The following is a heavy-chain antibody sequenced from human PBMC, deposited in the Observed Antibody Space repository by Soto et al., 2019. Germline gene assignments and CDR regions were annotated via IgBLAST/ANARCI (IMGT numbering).Heavy chain of an antibody. CDR1: GFTFSSYG. CDR2: ISYDGSNK. D-gene: IGHD3-10*01. CDR3: ARDGPYMVRGVTKYYYYGMDV. Sequence: GSLRLSCAASGFTFSSYGMHWVRQAPGKGLEWVAVISYDGSNKYYADSVKGRFTISRDNSKNTLYLQMNSLRAEDTAVYYCARDGPYMVRGVTKYYYYGMDVWGQGTTVTVSS. J-gene: IGHJ6*02. V-gene: IGHV3-30*03.